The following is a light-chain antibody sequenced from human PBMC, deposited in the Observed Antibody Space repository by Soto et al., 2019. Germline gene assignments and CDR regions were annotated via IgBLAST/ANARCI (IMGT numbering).Light chain of an antibody. CDR2: RAS. CDR3: QALNSYPRT. J-gene: IGKJ1*01. CDR1: QGISTY. V-gene: IGKV1-9*01. Sequence: DIQLTQSPSYLSASVGDRVTITCRASQGISTYLAWYQKKPGKAPENLIYRASTLQSGVPSRFSGSGAWTEFTLTISRLQTEDFATYSWQALNSYPRTFGQGTKV.